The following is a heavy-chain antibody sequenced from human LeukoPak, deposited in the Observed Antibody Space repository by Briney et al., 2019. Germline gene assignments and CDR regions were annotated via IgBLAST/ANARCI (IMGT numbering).Heavy chain of an antibody. D-gene: IGHD2-2*01. Sequence: GGSLRLSCAASGFTFSNYGMHWVRQAPGKGLEWVAIIWYDGNKKDYADSVKGRFTISRDNSKNTLYLQMNSLRAEDTAMYYCARDLLDGDIVPIPTAIDSWGRGTLVTVSS. CDR3: ARDLLDGDIVPIPTAIDS. J-gene: IGHJ4*02. CDR1: GFTFSNYG. CDR2: IWYDGNKK. V-gene: IGHV3-33*01.